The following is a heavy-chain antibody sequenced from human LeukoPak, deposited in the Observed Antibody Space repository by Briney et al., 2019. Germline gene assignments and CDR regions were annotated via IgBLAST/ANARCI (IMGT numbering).Heavy chain of an antibody. CDR3: ARELGCTNGVCYENWFDP. Sequence: ASVKVSCKASGYTFTSYGISWVRQAPGQGLEWMGRIIPILGIANYAQKFQGRVTITADKSTSTAYMELSSLRSEDTAVYYCARELGCTNGVCYENWFDPWGQGTLVTVSS. D-gene: IGHD2-8*01. CDR2: IIPILGIA. J-gene: IGHJ5*02. CDR1: GYTFTSYG. V-gene: IGHV1-69*04.